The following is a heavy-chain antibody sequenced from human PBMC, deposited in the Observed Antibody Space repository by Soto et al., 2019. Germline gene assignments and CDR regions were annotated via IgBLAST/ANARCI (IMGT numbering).Heavy chain of an antibody. Sequence: GGSLRLSCAASGFTFSSYGMHWVRQAPGKGLEWVAVISYDGSNKYYADSVKGRFTISRDNSKNTLYLQMNSLRAEDTAVYYCAKDIMAAAGTDWGQGTLVTVSS. V-gene: IGHV3-30*18. D-gene: IGHD6-13*01. CDR2: ISYDGSNK. CDR3: AKDIMAAAGTD. CDR1: GFTFSSYG. J-gene: IGHJ4*02.